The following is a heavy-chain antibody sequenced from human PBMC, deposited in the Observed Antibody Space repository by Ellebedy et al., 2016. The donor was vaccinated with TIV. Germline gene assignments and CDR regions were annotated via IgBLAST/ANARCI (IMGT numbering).Heavy chain of an antibody. Sequence: GESLKISCAASGFTFSRYGMHWVRQAPGKGLEWVAVLSYDGSNKYYADSVKGRFTISRDSSKNTLYLQLNSLRADDTAVYYCAKDAREMARISWEYDYWGQGTLVTVSS. V-gene: IGHV3-30*18. D-gene: IGHD5-24*01. CDR3: AKDAREMARISWEYDY. CDR1: GFTFSRYG. J-gene: IGHJ4*02. CDR2: LSYDGSNK.